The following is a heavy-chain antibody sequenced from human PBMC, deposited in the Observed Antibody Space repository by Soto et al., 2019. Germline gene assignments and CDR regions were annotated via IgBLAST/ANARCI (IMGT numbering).Heavy chain of an antibody. CDR1: GGSISSSSYY. CDR2: IYYNGST. D-gene: IGHD3-3*02. CDR3: ASPKIAFYNWFDP. J-gene: IGHJ5*02. Sequence: QLQLQESGPGLVKPSETLSLTCTVSGGSISSSSYYWGWIRQPPGKGLEWIGSIYYNGSTYYTPSLKSRVTISVDTSKNQFSLKLSSVTAADTAVYYCASPKIAFYNWFDPWGQGTLVTVSS. V-gene: IGHV4-39*01.